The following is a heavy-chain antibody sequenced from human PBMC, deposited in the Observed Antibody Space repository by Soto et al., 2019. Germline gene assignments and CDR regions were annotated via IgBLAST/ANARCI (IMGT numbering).Heavy chain of an antibody. CDR1: GGSISSGGYS. Sequence: PSEILSLTCAVSGGSISSGGYSWSWIRQPPGKGLEWIGYIYHSGSTYYNPSLKSRVTISVDRSKNQFSLKLSSVTAADTAVYDCARIAAAGTKFDYWGQGTLVTVSS. CDR3: ARIAAAGTKFDY. D-gene: IGHD6-13*01. V-gene: IGHV4-30-2*01. J-gene: IGHJ4*02. CDR2: IYHSGST.